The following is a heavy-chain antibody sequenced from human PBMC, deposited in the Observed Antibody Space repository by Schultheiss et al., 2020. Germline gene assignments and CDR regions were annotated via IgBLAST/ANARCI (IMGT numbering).Heavy chain of an antibody. Sequence: SETLSLTCTVSGGSMSDYYWNWIRQIPGKGLEWIGYIHSNGATDYDPSLGSRVTISKDMSKNQFSLRLTSVTAADTAVYFCARSHFYESGGYPDYWGQGALVTVSS. CDR1: GGSMSDYY. CDR3: ARSHFYESGGYPDY. V-gene: IGHV4-59*08. CDR2: IHSNGAT. D-gene: IGHD3-22*01. J-gene: IGHJ4*02.